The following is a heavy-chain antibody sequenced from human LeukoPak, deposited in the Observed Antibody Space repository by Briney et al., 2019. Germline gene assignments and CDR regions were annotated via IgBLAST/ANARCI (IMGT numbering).Heavy chain of an antibody. V-gene: IGHV3-23*01. D-gene: IGHD6-13*01. CDR2: ISGSGVSS. CDR1: GFTFSRYA. CDR3: AKGGLYTREALDY. J-gene: IGHJ4*02. Sequence: PGGSLRLSCAASGFTFSRYAMSWVRQAPGEGLEWVSDISGSGVSSDYADSVKGRFSISRDNSKNTLSLQMNSLRAEDTAVYYCAKGGLYTREALDYWGQGTLVTVSS.